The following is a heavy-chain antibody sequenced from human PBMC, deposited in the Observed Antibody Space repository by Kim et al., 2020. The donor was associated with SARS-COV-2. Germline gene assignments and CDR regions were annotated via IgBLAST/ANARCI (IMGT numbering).Heavy chain of an antibody. V-gene: IGHV3-15*01. Sequence: GGSLRLSCAASGFTFTRVWLSWVRQAPGKGLEWVGRLISRVDGGTSDYAAPVKGRFTISGDDSKDTLYLQMNGLTTEDTAVYYCTPDYERIGGLCDGDICYPASLWGQGTLVTVSS. CDR1: GFTFTRVW. J-gene: IGHJ4*02. D-gene: IGHD2-15*01. CDR2: LISRVDGGTS. CDR3: TPDYERIGGLCDGDICYPASL.